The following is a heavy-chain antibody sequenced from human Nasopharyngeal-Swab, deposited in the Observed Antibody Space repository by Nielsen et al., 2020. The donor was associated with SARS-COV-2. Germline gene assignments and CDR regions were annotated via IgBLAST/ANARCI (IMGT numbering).Heavy chain of an antibody. CDR1: GFTFSSYA. CDR3: ARETPTVTGSGFDY. CDR2: ISGSGGST. Sequence: GGSLRLSCAASGFTFSSYAMSWVRQAPGKGLEWGSVISGSGGSTYYTDSVKGRFTISRDNSKNTLYLQMNSLRAEDTAVYYCARETPTVTGSGFDYWGQGTLVTVSS. V-gene: IGHV3-23*01. J-gene: IGHJ4*02. D-gene: IGHD4-17*01.